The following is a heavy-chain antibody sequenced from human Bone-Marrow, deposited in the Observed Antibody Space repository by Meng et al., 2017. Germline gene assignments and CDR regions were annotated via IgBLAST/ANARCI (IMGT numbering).Heavy chain of an antibody. CDR1: AYTFTSDA. D-gene: IGHD2-21*02. Sequence: QGMMVQSRCELKKPGASVNISCKASAYTFTSDAMKCVRQAPGQGLEWMGWINTNTGNTTYGQGFTGRFVFSMGTSVSTASLQISSLKTEDTAVYYCARGQRCGGDCYLPMNWGQGTLVTVSS. CDR3: ARGQRCGGDCYLPMN. J-gene: IGHJ4*02. CDR2: INTNTGNT. V-gene: IGHV7-4-1*02.